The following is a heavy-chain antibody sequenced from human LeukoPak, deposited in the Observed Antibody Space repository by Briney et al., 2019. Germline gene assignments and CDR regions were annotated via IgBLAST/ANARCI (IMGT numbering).Heavy chain of an antibody. CDR3: ARVLRDDYVWGSYRSVFDY. D-gene: IGHD3-16*02. V-gene: IGHV1-69*13. CDR1: GGTFSSYA. CDR2: IIPIFGTA. J-gene: IGHJ4*02. Sequence: GASVKVSCKASGGTFSSYAISWVRQAPGQGLEGRGGIIPIFGTANYAQKFQGRVTITADESTSTAYMELSSLRSEDTAVYYCARVLRDDYVWGSYRSVFDYWGQGTLVTVSS.